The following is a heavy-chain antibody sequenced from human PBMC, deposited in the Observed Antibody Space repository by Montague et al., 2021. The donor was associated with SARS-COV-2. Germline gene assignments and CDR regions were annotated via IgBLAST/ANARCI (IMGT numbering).Heavy chain of an antibody. CDR2: SYYRSKKKH. CDR1: GDSVSVEAAT. J-gene: IGHJ3*02. D-gene: IGHD2-15*01. Sequence: CAISGDSVSVEAATCRWERHTPSSRLHRLVGSYYRSKKKHDYAISLKSRITINPDTSKNQFSLQLSSVAPEDTAVFYCARTTTRMLYPENAFDIWGQGTMGTVSS. CDR3: ARTTTRMLYPENAFDI. V-gene: IGHV6-1*01.